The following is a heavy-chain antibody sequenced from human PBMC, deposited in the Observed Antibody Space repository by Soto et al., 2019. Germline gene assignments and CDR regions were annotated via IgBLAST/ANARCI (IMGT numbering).Heavy chain of an antibody. CDR3: ARGWALGSSWYGVDY. D-gene: IGHD6-13*01. V-gene: IGHV1-8*01. Sequence: ASVKVSFKASGYTFTSYDINWLRQATGQGLEWMGWMNPNSGNTGYAQKFQGRVTMTRNTSISTAYMELSSLRSEDTAVYYCARGWALGSSWYGVDYWGQGTLVTVSS. J-gene: IGHJ4*02. CDR2: MNPNSGNT. CDR1: GYTFTSYD.